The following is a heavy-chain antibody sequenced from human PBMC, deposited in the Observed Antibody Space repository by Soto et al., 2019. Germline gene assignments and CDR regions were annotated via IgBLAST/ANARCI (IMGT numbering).Heavy chain of an antibody. D-gene: IGHD3-3*01. CDR3: AKGRFLRFLEWLFDY. J-gene: IGHJ4*02. V-gene: IGHV3-66*01. CDR1: GFTVSSNY. CDR2: IYSGGST. Sequence: GGSLRLSCAASGFTVSSNYMSWVRQAPGKGLEWVSVIYSGGSTYYADSVKGRFTISRDNSKNTLYLQMNSLRAEDTAVYYCAKGRFLRFLEWLFDYWGQGTLVTVSS.